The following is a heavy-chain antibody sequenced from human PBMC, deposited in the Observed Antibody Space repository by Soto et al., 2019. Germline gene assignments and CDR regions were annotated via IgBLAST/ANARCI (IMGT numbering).Heavy chain of an antibody. CDR2: ITATNGNT. J-gene: IGHJ4*02. CDR3: AKDEGTSSTVFDY. D-gene: IGHD4-4*01. V-gene: IGHV3-23*01. Sequence: HLLESGGASVQPGGSLRLSCAASGFTFKAYAMGWVRQAPGRGLEWVSSITATNGNTYYADSVRGRFTISRDNSRNSLFLQMNGLRPEDSALYYCAKDEGTSSTVFDYWGQGTRVTVPS. CDR1: GFTFKAYA.